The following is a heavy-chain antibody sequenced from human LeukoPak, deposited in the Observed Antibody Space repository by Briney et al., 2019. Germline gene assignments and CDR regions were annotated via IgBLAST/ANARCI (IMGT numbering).Heavy chain of an antibody. D-gene: IGHD1-26*01. CDR3: AREVGSRASLDY. CDR2: ISSSSSYI. CDR1: GFTFSSYS. J-gene: IGHJ4*02. V-gene: IGHV3-21*01. Sequence: GGSLRLSCAASGFTFSSYSMNWVRQDPGKGLEWVSSISSSSSYIYYADSVKGRFTISRDNAKNSLYLQMNSLRAEDTAVYYCAREVGSRASLDYWGQGTLVTVSS.